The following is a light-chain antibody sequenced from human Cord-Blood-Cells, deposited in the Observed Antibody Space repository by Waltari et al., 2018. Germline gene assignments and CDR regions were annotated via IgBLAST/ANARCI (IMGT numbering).Light chain of an antibody. CDR2: GKN. CDR3: NSRDSSGNHRRV. Sequence: SSELTQDPAVSVGLGQTVRITCQGDSLRRYYASWYQQKPGQAPVLVIYGKNNRPSGIPDRFSGSSSGNTASLTITGAQAEDEADYYCNSRDSSGNHRRVFGGGTKLTVL. CDR1: SLRRYY. J-gene: IGLJ3*02. V-gene: IGLV3-19*01.